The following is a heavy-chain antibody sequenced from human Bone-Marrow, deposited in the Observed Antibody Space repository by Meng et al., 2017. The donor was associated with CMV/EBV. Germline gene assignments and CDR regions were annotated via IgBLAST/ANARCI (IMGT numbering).Heavy chain of an antibody. D-gene: IGHD2-2*01. CDR1: GFTFRDYG. J-gene: IGHJ4*02. V-gene: IGHV3-49*04. Sequence: GGSLRLSCTPSGFTFRDYGISWVRQAPGKGLEWVSFIRSKIYGGAPEYAASVEGRFTVSRDDSNSIAYLQMNYLKTEDTAIYYCARGLTVPGAKYYFDYWGQGALVTVSS. CDR3: ARGLTVPGAKYYFDY. CDR2: IRSKIYGGAP.